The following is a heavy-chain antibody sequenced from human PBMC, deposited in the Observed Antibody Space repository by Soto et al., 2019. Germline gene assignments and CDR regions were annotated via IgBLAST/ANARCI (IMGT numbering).Heavy chain of an antibody. Sequence: QVQLQQWGAGLLKPSETLSLTCAVYGGSFSPYFWSWIRQPPGKGLEWIGEINHSGSTNYNPSLTRRATLSVDTSKNKVSLKLTSVTAADTAVYYCERLASGWQYYYFDFWGRGTPVTVSS. J-gene: IGHJ2*01. CDR2: INHSGST. CDR3: ERLASGWQYYYFDF. D-gene: IGHD6-19*01. V-gene: IGHV4-34*01. CDR1: GGSFSPYF.